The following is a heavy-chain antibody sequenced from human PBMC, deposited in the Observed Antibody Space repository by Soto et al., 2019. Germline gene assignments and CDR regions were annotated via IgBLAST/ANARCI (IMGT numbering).Heavy chain of an antibody. J-gene: IGHJ3*02. Sequence: SETLSLTCAVSGGSISSGGYSWSWIRQPPGKGLEWIGYIYHSGSTYYNPSLKSRVTISVDRSKNHFSLKLTSVTAADTAVYYCARPSSNMVTTGATFDIWGQGTMVTVSS. V-gene: IGHV4-30-2*01. CDR2: IYHSGST. CDR3: ARPSSNMVTTGATFDI. D-gene: IGHD4-17*01. CDR1: GGSISSGGYS.